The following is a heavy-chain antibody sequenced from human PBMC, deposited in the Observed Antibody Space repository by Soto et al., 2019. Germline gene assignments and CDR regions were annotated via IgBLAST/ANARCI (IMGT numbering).Heavy chain of an antibody. J-gene: IGHJ4*02. CDR3: ARATYYYGSGSYVYFDY. V-gene: IGHV4-4*07. CDR2: IYTSGST. Sequence: SETLSLTCTVSGGSISSYYWSWIRQPAGKGLEWIGRIYTSGSTNYNPSLKSRVTMSVDTSKNQFSLKLSSVTAADTAVYYCARATYYYGSGSYVYFDYWGQGTLVTVSS. CDR1: GGSISSYY. D-gene: IGHD3-10*01.